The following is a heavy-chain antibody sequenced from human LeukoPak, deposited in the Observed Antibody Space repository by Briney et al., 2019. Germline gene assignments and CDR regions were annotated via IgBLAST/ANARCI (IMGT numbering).Heavy chain of an antibody. J-gene: IGHJ4*02. D-gene: IGHD6-19*01. Sequence: SQTLSLTCAISGDSVSSKSATWNWLRQSPSRGLEWLGKTYYRSRWYNDSALSVKSRITINPDTSKNQFSLHLNSVTPEDTAVYYCAREPRISSGWQFDYWGQGTLVTVSS. CDR2: TYYRSRWYN. V-gene: IGHV6-1*01. CDR1: GDSVSSKSAT. CDR3: AREPRISSGWQFDY.